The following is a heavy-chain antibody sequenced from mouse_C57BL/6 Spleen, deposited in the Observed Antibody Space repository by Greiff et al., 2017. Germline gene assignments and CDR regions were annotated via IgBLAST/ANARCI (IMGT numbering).Heavy chain of an antibody. Sequence: EVKLEESGGGLVKPGGSLKLSCAASGFTFSDYGMHWVRQAPEKGLEWVAYISSGSSTIYYADTVKGRFTISRDNAKNTLFLQMTSLRSEDTAMYYCARPGTIGTDYFDYWGQGTTLTVSS. CDR2: ISSGSSTI. D-gene: IGHD4-1*01. CDR1: GFTFSDYG. CDR3: ARPGTIGTDYFDY. J-gene: IGHJ2*01. V-gene: IGHV5-17*01.